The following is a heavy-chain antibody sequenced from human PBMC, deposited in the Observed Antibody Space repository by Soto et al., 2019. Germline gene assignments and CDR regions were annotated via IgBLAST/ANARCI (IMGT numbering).Heavy chain of an antibody. V-gene: IGHV3-74*01. Sequence: GGSLRLSCAASGFTFSSYWMHWVRQAPGKGLVWVSRINSDGSSTSYADSVKGRFTISRDNAKNTLYLQMNSLRAEDTAVYYCARDEVYCSSTSCYDWFDPWGQGTLVTVSS. CDR3: ARDEVYCSSTSCYDWFDP. CDR1: GFTFSSYW. CDR2: INSDGSST. J-gene: IGHJ5*02. D-gene: IGHD2-2*01.